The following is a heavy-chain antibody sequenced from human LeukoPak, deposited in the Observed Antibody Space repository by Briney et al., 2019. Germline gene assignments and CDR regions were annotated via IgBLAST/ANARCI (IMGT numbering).Heavy chain of an antibody. CDR2: IRYDGNNQ. CDR3: AIDFWSGYSDY. CDR1: GFTFGAHG. D-gene: IGHD3-3*01. Sequence: PGGSQRLSCAASGFTFGAHGMHWVCQAPGKGLEWVAYIRYDGNNQQYADSVKGRFTISRDNSKNMLYLQMNSLRVEDTAVYYCAIDFWSGYSDYWGEGTLVTVSS. V-gene: IGHV3-30*02. J-gene: IGHJ4*02.